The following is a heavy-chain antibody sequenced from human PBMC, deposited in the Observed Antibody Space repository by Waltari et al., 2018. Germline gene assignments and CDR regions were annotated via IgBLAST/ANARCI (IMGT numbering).Heavy chain of an antibody. J-gene: IGHJ4*02. CDR3: ARDSVPIVLMVYAPRTFDY. CDR1: GYTFTGHY. CDR2: INPNSGGT. Sequence: QVQLVQSGAEVKKPGASVKVSCKASGYTFTGHYMHWVRQAPGQGLEWMGWINPNSGGTNYAQKFQSRVTMTRDTSISTAYMELRRLRSDDTAVYYCARDSVPIVLMVYAPRTFDYWGQGTLVTVSS. V-gene: IGHV1-2*02. D-gene: IGHD2-8*01.